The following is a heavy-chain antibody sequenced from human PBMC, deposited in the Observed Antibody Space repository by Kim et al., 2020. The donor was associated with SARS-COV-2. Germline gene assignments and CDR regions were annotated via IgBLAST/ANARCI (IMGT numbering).Heavy chain of an antibody. Sequence: SETLSLTCTVSGGSISSSSYYWGWIRQPPGKGLEWIGSIYYSGSTYYNPSLKSRVTISVDTSKNQFSLKLSSVTAADTAVYYCARGGDYGSGSYYNDDLDYHWFDPWGQGTLVTVSS. J-gene: IGHJ5*02. CDR1: GGSISSSSYY. CDR2: IYYSGST. V-gene: IGHV4-39*07. D-gene: IGHD3-10*01. CDR3: ARGGDYGSGSYYNDDLDYHWFDP.